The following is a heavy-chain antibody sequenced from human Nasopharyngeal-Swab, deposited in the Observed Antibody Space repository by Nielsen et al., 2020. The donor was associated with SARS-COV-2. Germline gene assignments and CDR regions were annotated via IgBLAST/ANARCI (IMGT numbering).Heavy chain of an antibody. CDR1: GGSFSGYY. D-gene: IGHD4-17*01. CDR2: INHSGST. V-gene: IGHV4-34*01. CDR3: ARVLTTTVTIDY. Sequence: SQTLSLTCAVYGGSFSGYYWSWIRQPPGKGLEWIGEINHSGSTNYNPSLKSRVTISVDTSKNQFSLKLSSVTAADTAVYYCARVLTTTVTIDYWGQGTLVTVSS. J-gene: IGHJ4*02.